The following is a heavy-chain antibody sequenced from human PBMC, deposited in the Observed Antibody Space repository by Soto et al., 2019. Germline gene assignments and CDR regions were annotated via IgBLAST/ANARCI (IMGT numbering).Heavy chain of an antibody. J-gene: IGHJ3*02. CDR1: GFTFNDYA. D-gene: IGHD6-19*01. CDR3: AKDKDSSGWSAFDI. V-gene: IGHV3-9*01. Sequence: EVQLVESGGGLVQPGRSLRLSCAASGFTFNDYAMHWVRQAPGRGLEWVAGITWNAYSIAYADSVKGRFTISRDNAKNSLHLQMKKLRPDDTALCYCAKDKDSSGWSAFDIWGLGTRVTVSS. CDR2: ITWNAYSI.